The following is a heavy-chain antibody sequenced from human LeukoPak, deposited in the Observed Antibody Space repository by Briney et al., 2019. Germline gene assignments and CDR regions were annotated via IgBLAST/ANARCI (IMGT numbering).Heavy chain of an antibody. CDR3: ARDTYSSGWTQGNWFDP. CDR2: INPNSGGT. Sequence: GASVKVSCEASGYTFTGCYMHWVRQAPGQGLEWMGWINPNSGGTNYAQKFQGRVTTTRDTSISTAYMELSRLRSDDTAVYYCARDTYSSGWTQGNWFDPWGQGTLVTVSS. CDR1: GYTFTGCY. D-gene: IGHD6-19*01. J-gene: IGHJ5*02. V-gene: IGHV1-2*02.